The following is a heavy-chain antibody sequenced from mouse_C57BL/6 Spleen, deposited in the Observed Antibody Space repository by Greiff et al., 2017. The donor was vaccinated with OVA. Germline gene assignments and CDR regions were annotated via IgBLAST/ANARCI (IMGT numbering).Heavy chain of an antibody. CDR1: GYTFTDYY. J-gene: IGHJ1*03. CDR3: ARQGYYGSSYYWYFDV. D-gene: IGHD1-1*01. V-gene: IGHV1-26*01. CDR2: INPNNGGT. Sequence: VQLQQSGPELVKPGASVKISCKASGYTFTDYYMNWVKQSHGKSLEWIGDINPNNGGTSYNQKFKGKATLTVDKSSSTAYMELRSLTSEDSAVYYCARQGYYGSSYYWYFDVWGTGTTVTVSS.